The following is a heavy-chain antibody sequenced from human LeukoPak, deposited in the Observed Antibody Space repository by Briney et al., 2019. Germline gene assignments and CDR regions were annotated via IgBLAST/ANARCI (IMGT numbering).Heavy chain of an antibody. V-gene: IGHV1-2*02. CDR1: GYTFTDYY. CDR2: INPHSGGT. CDR3: ARDISPLGTPVFDY. Sequence: ASVKVSGKASGYTFTDYYMHWVRQAPGQGLEWMGWINPHSGGTDHAQKFQGRVTMTRDTSISTAYMELSRLRSDDTAVYYCARDISPLGTPVFDYWGQGTLVTVSS. J-gene: IGHJ4*02. D-gene: IGHD1/OR15-1a*01.